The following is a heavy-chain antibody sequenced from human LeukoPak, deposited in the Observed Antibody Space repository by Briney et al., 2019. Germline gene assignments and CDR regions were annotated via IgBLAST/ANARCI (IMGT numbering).Heavy chain of an antibody. Sequence: GASVKVSCKASGYTFTGYYMHWVRQAPGQGLEWMGRINPNSGGTNYAQQFQGRVTMTRDTSISTAYMELSRLRSDDTAVYYCARDPPSYDFWSGSYYMDVWGKGTTVTVSS. D-gene: IGHD3-3*01. CDR1: GYTFTGYY. CDR3: ARDPPSYDFWSGSYYMDV. V-gene: IGHV1-2*06. J-gene: IGHJ6*03. CDR2: INPNSGGT.